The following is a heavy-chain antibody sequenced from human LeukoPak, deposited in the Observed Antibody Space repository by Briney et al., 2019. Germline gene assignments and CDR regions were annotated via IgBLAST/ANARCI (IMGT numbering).Heavy chain of an antibody. Sequence: ASVKVSCKASGGIFSSYAISWVRQAPGQGLEWMGGIIPIFGTANYAQKFQGRVTITADESTSTAYMELSSLRSEDTAVYYCARESGYCSSTSCSPFDYWGQGTLVTVSS. D-gene: IGHD2-2*01. V-gene: IGHV1-69*13. CDR3: ARESGYCSSTSCSPFDY. CDR1: GGIFSSYA. CDR2: IIPIFGTA. J-gene: IGHJ4*02.